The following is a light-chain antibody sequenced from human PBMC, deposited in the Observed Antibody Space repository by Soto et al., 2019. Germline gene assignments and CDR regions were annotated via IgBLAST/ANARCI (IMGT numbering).Light chain of an antibody. CDR1: QSVSSSY. Sequence: EIVLTQSPGTLSLSPGERATLSCRASQSVSSSYLAWYQQKPGQAPRLLIYCASSRATGIPDRFSVSGSGTDFTLTISRLEPEDFAVYYCQQCGSSPITFGQGTRLEIK. CDR2: CAS. J-gene: IGKJ5*01. V-gene: IGKV3-20*01. CDR3: QQCGSSPIT.